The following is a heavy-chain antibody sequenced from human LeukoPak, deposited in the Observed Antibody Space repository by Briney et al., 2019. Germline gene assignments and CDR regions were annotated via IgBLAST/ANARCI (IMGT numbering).Heavy chain of an antibody. CDR1: GGSISSSSYY. CDR2: IYYSGST. J-gene: IGHJ4*02. Sequence: SETLSLTCTVSGGSISSSSYYWGWIRQPPGKGLEWIGSIYYSGSTYYNPSLKSRVTISVDTSKNQFSLKRSSVTAADTAVYYCARGILWFGELLYPDYWGQGTLVTVSS. V-gene: IGHV4-39*01. CDR3: ARGILWFGELLYPDY. D-gene: IGHD3-10*01.